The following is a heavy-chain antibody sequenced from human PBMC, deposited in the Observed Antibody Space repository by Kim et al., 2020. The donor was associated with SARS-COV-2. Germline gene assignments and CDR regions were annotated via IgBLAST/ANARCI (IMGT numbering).Heavy chain of an antibody. V-gene: IGHV3-30*07. Sequence: YAASVKGRFPISRDTSKNTMSLQLDSLRAADTAVYYCAVSLTTPGAYDYWGQGSLVTVSS. CDR3: AVSLTTPGAYDY. D-gene: IGHD7-27*01. J-gene: IGHJ4*02.